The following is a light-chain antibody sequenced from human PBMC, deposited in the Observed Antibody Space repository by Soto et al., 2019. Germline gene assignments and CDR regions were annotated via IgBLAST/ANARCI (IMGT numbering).Light chain of an antibody. CDR1: SSHIGSNN. CDR3: AAWDGSLSSDV. CDR2: SND. J-gene: IGLJ1*01. Sequence: QSLMTQPPSASGTPVQRVTISWSGSSSHIGSNNVNWFQQLPGTAPKLLIHSNDQTPSEVPDRFSGSQSGTSAFLAISGLQSEDEADYYCAAWDGSLSSDVFGTGTKVTVL. V-gene: IGLV1-44*01.